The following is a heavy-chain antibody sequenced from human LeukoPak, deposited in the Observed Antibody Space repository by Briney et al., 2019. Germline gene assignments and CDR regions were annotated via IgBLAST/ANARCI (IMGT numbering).Heavy chain of an antibody. CDR3: ASTPEIYCSGGSCYSGWGWFDP. D-gene: IGHD2-15*01. V-gene: IGHV4-59*01. Sequence: PSETLSLTCTVSGGSISSYYWSWIRQPPGKGLEWIGYIYYSGSTNYNPSLKSRVTISVDTSKNQFSLKLSSVTAADTAVYYCASTPEIYCSGGSCYSGWGWFDPWCQGTLVTVSS. CDR2: IYYSGST. CDR1: GGSISSYY. J-gene: IGHJ5*02.